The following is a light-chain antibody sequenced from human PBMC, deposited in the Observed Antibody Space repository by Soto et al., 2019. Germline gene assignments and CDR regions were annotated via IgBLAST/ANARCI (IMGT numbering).Light chain of an antibody. V-gene: IGKV1-5*01. CDR1: QSISSW. CDR3: QQYHSYSPYT. J-gene: IGKJ2*01. CDR2: DAS. Sequence: DIPMTQSPSTLSASVGDRVTITCRASQSISSWLAWYQQKPGKAPKLMIYDASSLESGVPSRFIGSGSGTEFTLTISSLQPDDFSTDYCQQYHSYSPYTFGQGTKLEIK.